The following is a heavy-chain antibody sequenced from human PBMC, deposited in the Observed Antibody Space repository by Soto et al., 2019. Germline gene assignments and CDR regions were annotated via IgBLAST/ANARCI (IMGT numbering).Heavy chain of an antibody. CDR1: GYTFTTYD. CDR2: MNSKSGNT. CDR3: ARGFLARDHYYYMDV. Sequence: QVQLVQSGAEVKKPGASVKVSCEASGYTFTTYDINWVRQATRQGLEWMGWMNSKSGNTGYAQKFQGRLTMTRDPSISTAYMELSSLTSDDAAIYPCARGFLARDHYYYMDVWGQGTTVTVSS. J-gene: IGHJ6*03. V-gene: IGHV1-8*01.